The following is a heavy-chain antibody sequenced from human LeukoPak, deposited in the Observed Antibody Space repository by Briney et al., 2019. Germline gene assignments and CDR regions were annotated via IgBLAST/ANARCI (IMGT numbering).Heavy chain of an antibody. J-gene: IGHJ4*02. Sequence: GGSLRLSCAASGFTFSTYWMSWVRQAPGKGLEWVANIKQDGSEKYYVDSVKGRFTISRDNAKNSLYLQMNSLRAEDTALYYCARVGVASFWDYWGQGTLVTVSS. CDR2: IKQDGSEK. D-gene: IGHD5-12*01. V-gene: IGHV3-7*01. CDR1: GFTFSTYW. CDR3: ARVGVASFWDY.